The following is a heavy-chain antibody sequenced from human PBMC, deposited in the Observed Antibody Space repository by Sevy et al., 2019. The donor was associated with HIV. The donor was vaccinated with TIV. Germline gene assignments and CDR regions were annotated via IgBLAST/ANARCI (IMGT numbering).Heavy chain of an antibody. J-gene: IGHJ4*02. V-gene: IGHV3-23*01. CDR2: VSRNGGTP. CDR3: VEGGRGDFNPYLDF. CDR1: GFTFGGYM. Sequence: GGSLRLSCAASGFTFGGYMMNWVRQAPGRGLEWVACVSRNGGTPEYGDSVKGRFTISRDNSKNSVYLQLKELRAEDTALYCCVEGGRGDFNPYLDFWGQGILVTVSS. D-gene: IGHD2-21*02.